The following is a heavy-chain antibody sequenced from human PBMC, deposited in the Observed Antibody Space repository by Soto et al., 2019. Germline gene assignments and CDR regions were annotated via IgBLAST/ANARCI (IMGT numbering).Heavy chain of an antibody. CDR3: ARIVYDSSGYNRYFDY. CDR2: INAGYGNT. CDR1: GYTFSSYA. Sequence: QVQLVQSGAEEKKPGASVRVSCTASGYTFSSYAIHWVRQAPGQRLEWMGWINAGYGNTKYSQKFQGRLTITRDTSASTVYMELSSLRSEDTAVYYWARIVYDSSGYNRYFDYWGQGTLVTVSS. V-gene: IGHV1-3*05. J-gene: IGHJ4*02. D-gene: IGHD3-22*01.